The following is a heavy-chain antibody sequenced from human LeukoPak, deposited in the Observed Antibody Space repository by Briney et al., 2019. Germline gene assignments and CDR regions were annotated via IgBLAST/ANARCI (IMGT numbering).Heavy chain of an antibody. V-gene: IGHV1-8*01. D-gene: IGHD3-16*01. Sequence: ASVKVSCKASGYTFTSYDINWVRQATGQGLEWMGWMNPNSGNTGHAQKFQGRVTMTRNTSTSTAYMELSSLRSEDTAVYYCARVRGSSPYYYYYYMDVWGKGTTVTVS. CDR3: ARVRGSSPYYYYYYMDV. CDR2: MNPNSGNT. J-gene: IGHJ6*03. CDR1: GYTFTSYD.